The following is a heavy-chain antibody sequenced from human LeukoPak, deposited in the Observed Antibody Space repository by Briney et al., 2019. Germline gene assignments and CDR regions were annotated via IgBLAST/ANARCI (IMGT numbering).Heavy chain of an antibody. CDR1: GYTFTSYG. V-gene: IGHV1-8*03. CDR2: MNPNSGNT. Sequence: ASVKVSCKASGYTFTSYGISWVRQARGQGLEWMGWMNPNSGNTGYAQKFQGRVTIARNTSISTAYMELSSLRSEDTAVYYCARVPRYYYYYYMDVWGKGTTVTVSS. J-gene: IGHJ6*03. CDR3: ARVPRYYYYYYMDV.